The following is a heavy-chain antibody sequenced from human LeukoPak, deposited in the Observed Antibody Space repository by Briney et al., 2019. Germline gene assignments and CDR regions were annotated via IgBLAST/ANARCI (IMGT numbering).Heavy chain of an antibody. Sequence: ASVKVSCKASGGTFSSYAINWVRQAPGQGLEWMGRIIPILDTPNYAQKFQGRVTTTADKSTSTAYMELSSLRSEDTAVYYCARDLTSYYYDNNGAFDFWGQGTLVTVSS. CDR2: IIPILDTP. CDR3: ARDLTSYYYDNNGAFDF. J-gene: IGHJ4*02. CDR1: GGTFSSYA. V-gene: IGHV1-69*04. D-gene: IGHD3-22*01.